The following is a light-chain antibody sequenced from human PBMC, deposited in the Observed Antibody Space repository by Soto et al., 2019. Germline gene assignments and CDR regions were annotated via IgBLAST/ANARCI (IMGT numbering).Light chain of an antibody. Sequence: DIQMTQSPSSLSASLGDRVTITCQASQDISNYLNWYQKKPGKAPKLLIYDASNLETGVPSRFSGSGSGTDFTFTISSLQPEDIATYYCQHYDNLPLTFGGGTKVEIK. J-gene: IGKJ4*01. CDR3: QHYDNLPLT. CDR2: DAS. V-gene: IGKV1-33*01. CDR1: QDISNY.